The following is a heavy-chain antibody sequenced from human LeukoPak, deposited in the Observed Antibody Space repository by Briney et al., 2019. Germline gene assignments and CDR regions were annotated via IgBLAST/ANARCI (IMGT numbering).Heavy chain of an antibody. V-gene: IGHV4-59*08. J-gene: IGHJ5*02. CDR3: TRRRATGGGDKSGNWFDP. CDR1: GGSISTYY. Sequence: SETLSLTCTVSGGSISTYYGHWIRQPPGKGLEWIGHIYYSGSTNYNPSLNSRVTISVDTSENQFSLKLSSATAADTAMYYCTRRRATGGGDKSGNWFDPWGQGTLVTVSS. CDR2: IYYSGST. D-gene: IGHD2-8*02.